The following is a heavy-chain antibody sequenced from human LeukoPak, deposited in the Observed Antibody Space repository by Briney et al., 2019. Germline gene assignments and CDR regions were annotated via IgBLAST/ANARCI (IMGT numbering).Heavy chain of an antibody. D-gene: IGHD6-19*01. CDR3: ARVLAVAGHAFDY. Sequence: PGGSLRLSCAASGFTFSSYSMNWVRQAPGKGLEWVSYIGSSSSTIYYGDSVKGRFTISRDNAKNSLYLQMNSLRAEDTAVYYCARVLAVAGHAFDYWGQGTLVTVSS. CDR1: GFTFSSYS. V-gene: IGHV3-48*01. CDR2: IGSSSSTI. J-gene: IGHJ4*02.